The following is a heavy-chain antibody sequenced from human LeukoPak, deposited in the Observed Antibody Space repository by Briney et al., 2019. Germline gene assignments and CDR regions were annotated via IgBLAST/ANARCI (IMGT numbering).Heavy chain of an antibody. Sequence: GESLRLSCAASGFTFNNYWLHWVRQAPGKGLMWVSRINGDGNNVNYADSVKGRFTISRDNAKNTLHLQMNSLRAEDTAVYYCAAGPAGNGHLSSYWGQGTRVTVSS. CDR1: GFTFNNYW. J-gene: IGHJ4*02. CDR3: AAGPAGNGHLSSY. CDR2: INGDGNNV. D-gene: IGHD1-1*01. V-gene: IGHV3-74*01.